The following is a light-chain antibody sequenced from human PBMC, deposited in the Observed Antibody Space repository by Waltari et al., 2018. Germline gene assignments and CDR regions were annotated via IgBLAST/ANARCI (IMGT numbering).Light chain of an antibody. J-gene: IGLJ1*01. CDR2: NVN. CDR3: SSFTSGSSFYV. Sequence: QSALTQPASVSGSPGQSITIPCTGTSSDVGAYDFVSWYQQHPGKAPKLMIYNVNYRPSGVSNRFSGSKSGDAASLTISGRQAEDEADYYCSSFTSGSSFYVFGTGTKVTVL. V-gene: IGLV2-14*03. CDR1: SSDVGAYDF.